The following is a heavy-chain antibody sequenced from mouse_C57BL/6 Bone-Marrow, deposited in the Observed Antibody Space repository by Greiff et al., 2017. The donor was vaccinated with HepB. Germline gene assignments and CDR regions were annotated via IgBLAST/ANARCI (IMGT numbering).Heavy chain of an antibody. CDR1: GFTFSSYA. D-gene: IGHD1-1*01. J-gene: IGHJ2*01. CDR2: ISDGGSYT. V-gene: IGHV5-4*01. Sequence: EVHLVESGGGLVKPGGSLKLSCAASGFTFSSYAMSWVRQTPEKRLEWVATISDGGSYTYYPDNVKGRFTISRDNAKTNLYLQMSHLKSEDTAMYYCARDEEIYYYDYWGQGTTLTVSS. CDR3: ARDEEIYYYDY.